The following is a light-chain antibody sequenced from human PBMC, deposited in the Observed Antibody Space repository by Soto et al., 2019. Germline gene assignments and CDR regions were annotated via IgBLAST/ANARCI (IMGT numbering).Light chain of an antibody. Sequence: AIQMTQSPSSLSASVGDTVTITCRASQGIRVDLGWYQQKPGKAPKLLIYAASTLQSGVPSRFSGSGSGTEFTLTISSLQPEDFATYYCLQDYNYPFTFGPGTKVDVK. CDR2: AAS. J-gene: IGKJ3*01. CDR3: LQDYNYPFT. CDR1: QGIRVD. V-gene: IGKV1-6*01.